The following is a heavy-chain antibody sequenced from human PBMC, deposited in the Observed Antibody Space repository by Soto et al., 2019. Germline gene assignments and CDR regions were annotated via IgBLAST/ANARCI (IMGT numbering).Heavy chain of an antibody. CDR2: INPSGGST. Sequence: ASVKVSCKASGYTFTSYYMHWVRQAPGQGLEWMGIINPSGGSTSYAQKFQGRVTMTRDTSTSTVYMELSSLRSEDTSVYYCARERSYYHGTYATSMDVLGQGTTGAASS. D-gene: IGHD3-10*01. V-gene: IGHV1-46*01. CDR3: ARERSYYHGTYATSMDV. J-gene: IGHJ6*02. CDR1: GYTFTSYY.